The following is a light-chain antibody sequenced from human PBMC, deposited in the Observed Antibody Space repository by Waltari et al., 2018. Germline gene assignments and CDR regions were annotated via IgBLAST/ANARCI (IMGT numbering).Light chain of an antibody. V-gene: IGKV1-NL1*01. Sequence: DXXXXXSPSSLXASVGDRXXIXCRASQDISDSLAWYQQKPGKAHNLLVYGASRLESGVPSRFSGSXSGTDYTXXXXSLQPXDFAXYYXQXXXITPPYTXXLGTXLXIK. J-gene: IGKJ2*01. CDR3: QXXXITPPYT. CDR2: GAS. CDR1: QDISDS.